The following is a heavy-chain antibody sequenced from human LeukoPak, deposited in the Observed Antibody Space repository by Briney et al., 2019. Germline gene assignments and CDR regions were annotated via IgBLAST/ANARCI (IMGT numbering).Heavy chain of an antibody. J-gene: IGHJ6*03. CDR3: ARVGSGSYFYRYYYYYMDV. V-gene: IGHV4-38-2*02. D-gene: IGHD3-10*01. Sequence: SSETLSLTCTVSGGSISSGYYWGWIRQPPGKGLQWIGSIHHSGSTNYNPSLKSRVTISVDTSKNQFSLKLSSVTAADTAVYYCARVGSGSYFYRYYYYYMDVWGKGTTVTISS. CDR2: IHHSGST. CDR1: GGSISSGYY.